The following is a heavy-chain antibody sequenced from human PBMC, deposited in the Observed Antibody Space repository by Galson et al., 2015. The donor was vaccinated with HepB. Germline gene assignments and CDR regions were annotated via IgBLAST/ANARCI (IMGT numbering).Heavy chain of an antibody. Sequence: SETLSLTCNVSGVSISSYSWGWIRQAAGTGLEWIGRVYRTGSTNDNPTLKSRVTMSIDTSKNQASLRLTSVTAADTAAYYCAREPTIAVAGTYYYYGMDVWGQGTPVTVSS. D-gene: IGHD6-19*01. J-gene: IGHJ6*02. CDR1: GVSISSYS. V-gene: IGHV4-4*07. CDR3: AREPTIAVAGTYYYYGMDV. CDR2: VYRTGST.